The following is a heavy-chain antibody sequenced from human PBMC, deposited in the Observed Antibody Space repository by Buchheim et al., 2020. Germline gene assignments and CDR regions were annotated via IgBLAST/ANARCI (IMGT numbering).Heavy chain of an antibody. CDR3: AKDSQWLKPEYLDC. V-gene: IGHV3-30*18. Sequence: QVQLVESGGGVVQPGRSLRLSCAASGFTFSSYGMHWVRQAPGKGLEWVAVISYDGSNKYYADSVRGRFTISRDNSENTLCLQMNSLRAEDTAVYYCAKDSQWLKPEYLDCWGQGTL. J-gene: IGHJ4*02. CDR2: ISYDGSNK. D-gene: IGHD6-19*01. CDR1: GFTFSSYG.